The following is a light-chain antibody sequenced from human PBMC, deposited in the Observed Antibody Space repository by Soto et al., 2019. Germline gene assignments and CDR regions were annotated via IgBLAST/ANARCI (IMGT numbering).Light chain of an antibody. CDR3: HQLYSYPYT. V-gene: IGKV1-9*01. CDR2: VAS. Sequence: DIQLTQSPSFLSASVGDRVTITCRASQGISTYLAWYQQKSGKAPKLLIYVASTLQSGVPSRFSGSGSGTEFTVTISSLQPEDLANYYCHQLYSYPYTFGQGTKLEI. CDR1: QGISTY. J-gene: IGKJ2*01.